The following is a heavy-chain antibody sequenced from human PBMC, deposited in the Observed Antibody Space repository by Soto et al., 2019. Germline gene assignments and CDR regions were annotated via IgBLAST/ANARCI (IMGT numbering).Heavy chain of an antibody. Sequence: QVQLVQSGAEVKKPGSSVKVSCKASGGTFSSYAISWVRQAPGQGLEWMGGIIPIFGTANYAQKFQGRVTITADESTSTAYMELSSLRSDDTAVYYCARDPLSGYGDYEVDYWGQGTLVTVSS. CDR3: ARDPLSGYGDYEVDY. CDR2: IIPIFGTA. D-gene: IGHD4-17*01. J-gene: IGHJ4*02. CDR1: GGTFSSYA. V-gene: IGHV1-69*01.